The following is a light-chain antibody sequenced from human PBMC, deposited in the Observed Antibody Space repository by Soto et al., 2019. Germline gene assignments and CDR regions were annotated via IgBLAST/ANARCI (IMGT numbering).Light chain of an antibody. J-gene: IGLJ1*01. CDR3: AAWDDSLNGHV. V-gene: IGLV1-44*01. Sequence: QSALTQPHSASGTPGQRVTISCSGSSSNIGTSSVHWFQQLPGTAPKLLISTTNQRPSGVPERFSGSKSGTSASLAISGLQSEDEADYYCAAWDDSLNGHVFGTGTKVPVL. CDR1: SSNIGTSS. CDR2: TTN.